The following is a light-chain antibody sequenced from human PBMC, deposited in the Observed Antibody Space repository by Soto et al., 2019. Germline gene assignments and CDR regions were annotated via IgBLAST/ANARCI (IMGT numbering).Light chain of an antibody. CDR3: QQYNSHSPWT. V-gene: IGKV1-5*03. CDR1: QSVSTW. CDR2: MAS. Sequence: DIQMTPSPSTLSASVGDRVTITCRASQSVSTWLAWYQQKPGKAPQVLISMASTLESGIPSRFSGSGSGTEFTLTISSLQPDDFATYYCQQYNSHSPWTFGQGTKVEIK. J-gene: IGKJ1*01.